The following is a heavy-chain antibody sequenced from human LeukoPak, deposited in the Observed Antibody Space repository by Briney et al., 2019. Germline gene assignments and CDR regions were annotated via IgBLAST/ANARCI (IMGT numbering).Heavy chain of an antibody. D-gene: IGHD6-19*01. J-gene: IGHJ3*02. CDR2: ISAYNGNT. V-gene: IGHV1-18*01. CDR3: ARDRPDSSGWSESDAFDI. CDR1: GYTFTSYG. Sequence: ASVTVSCKASGYTFTSYGISWVRQAPGQGLEWMGWISAYNGNTNYAQKLQGRVTIAADKSTSTAYMELSSLRSEDTAVYYCARDRPDSSGWSESDAFDIWGQGTMVTVSS.